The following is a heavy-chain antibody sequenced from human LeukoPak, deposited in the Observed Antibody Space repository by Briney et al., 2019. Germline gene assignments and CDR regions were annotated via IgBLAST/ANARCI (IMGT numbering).Heavy chain of an antibody. CDR3: TRLTTAWSDY. V-gene: IGHV4-59*08. Sequence: SETLSLTCTVSGGSISSYYWSWIRQPPGKGLEWIGYIYYSGSTNYNPSLKSRVTISIDTSKSQFSLKLSSVTAADTAVYYCTRLTTAWSDYWGQGTLVTVSS. J-gene: IGHJ4*02. D-gene: IGHD1-14*01. CDR1: GGSISSYY. CDR2: IYYSGST.